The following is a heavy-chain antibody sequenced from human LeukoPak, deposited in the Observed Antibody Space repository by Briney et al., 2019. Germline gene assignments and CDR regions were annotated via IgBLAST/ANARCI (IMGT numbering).Heavy chain of an antibody. CDR1: GGSISSSTYY. CDR2: IYYSGHT. J-gene: IGHJ5*02. D-gene: IGHD2-15*01. CDR3: ARQQCSGGSCYSRAIWFDP. V-gene: IGHV4-39*01. Sequence: PSETLSLTCTVSGGSISSSTYYWGWIRQPPGKGLEWIASIYYSGHTYYNPSLKSRVTVSVDTSKNQFSLKLNPVTAADTAVYYCARQQCSGGSCYSRAIWFDPWGQGTLVTVSS.